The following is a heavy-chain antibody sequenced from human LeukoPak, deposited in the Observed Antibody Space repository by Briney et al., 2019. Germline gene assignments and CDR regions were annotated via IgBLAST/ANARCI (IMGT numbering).Heavy chain of an antibody. D-gene: IGHD6-13*01. J-gene: IGHJ4*02. CDR1: GYTFTSYD. CDR2: MNPNSGNT. CDR3: ARGLSRAYSSSWLYYFDY. V-gene: IGHV1-8*01. Sequence: ASVKVSCKASGYTFTSYDINWVRQATGQGLEWMGWMNPNSGNTGYAQRFQGRVTMTRNTSISTAYMELSSLRSEDTAVYYCARGLSRAYSSSWLYYFDYWGQGTLVTVSS.